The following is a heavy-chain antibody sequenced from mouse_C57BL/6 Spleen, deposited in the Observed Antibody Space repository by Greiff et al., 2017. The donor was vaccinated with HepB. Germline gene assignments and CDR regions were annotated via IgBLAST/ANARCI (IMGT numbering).Heavy chain of an antibody. V-gene: IGHV1-64*01. J-gene: IGHJ2*01. Sequence: QVQLKQPGAELVKPGASVKLSCKASGYTFTSYWMHWVKQRPGQGLEWIGMIHPNSGSTNYNEKFKSKATLTVDKSSSTAYMQLSSLTSEDSAVYYCAGSLLRYYFDYWGQGTTLTVSS. CDR3: AGSLLRYYFDY. CDR2: IHPNSGST. CDR1: GYTFTSYW. D-gene: IGHD1-2*01.